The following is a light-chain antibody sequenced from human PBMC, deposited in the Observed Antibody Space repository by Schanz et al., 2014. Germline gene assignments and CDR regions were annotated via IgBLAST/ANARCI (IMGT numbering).Light chain of an antibody. Sequence: QSALTQPASVSGSPGQSITISCTGTSSDVGDYNSVSWYQQHPGKAPKLMIYDVTNRPSGISNRFSGSKSGNTASLTISGLQAEDEADYYCSSYTTSRSWVFGGGTKLTVL. V-gene: IGLV2-14*01. CDR3: SSYTTSRSWV. J-gene: IGLJ3*02. CDR1: SSDVGDYNS. CDR2: DVT.